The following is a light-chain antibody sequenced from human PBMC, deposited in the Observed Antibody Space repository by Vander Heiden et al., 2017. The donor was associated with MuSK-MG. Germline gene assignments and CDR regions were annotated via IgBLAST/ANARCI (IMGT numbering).Light chain of an antibody. CDR3: QVWDSSSDHP. V-gene: IGLV3-21*01. CDR2: HAS. Sequence: SYVLTQSPSVSVAPGETARITSGGDNIGTKTVHWYPQRPGQAPVLVIYHASGRPSGIPERFSGSNSGDTAALTISRVEAGDEADFYCQVWDSSSDHPFGGGTKLTVL. CDR1: NIGTKT. J-gene: IGLJ2*01.